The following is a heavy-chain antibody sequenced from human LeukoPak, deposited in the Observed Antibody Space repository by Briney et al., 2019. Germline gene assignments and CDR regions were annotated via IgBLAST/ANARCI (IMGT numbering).Heavy chain of an antibody. D-gene: IGHD1-26*01. CDR3: ARVYSGSFDY. Sequence: SETLSLTCTVSGGSVSSGSYYWSWIRQPPGTGLEWIGYIYYSGSTNYNPSLKSRVTISVDTSKNQFSLKLSSVTAADTAVYYCARVYSGSFDYWGQGTLVTVSS. CDR2: IYYSGST. J-gene: IGHJ4*02. CDR1: GGSVSSGSYY. V-gene: IGHV4-61*01.